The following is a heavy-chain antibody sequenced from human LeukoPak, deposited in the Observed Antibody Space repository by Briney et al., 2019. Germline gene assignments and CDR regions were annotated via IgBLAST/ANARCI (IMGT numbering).Heavy chain of an antibody. V-gene: IGHV4-34*01. J-gene: IGHJ4*02. D-gene: IGHD3-10*01. Sequence: SETLSLTCAVYGGSFSGYYWSWIRQPPGKGLEWIGEINHSGSTNYNPSLKSRVTISVDTSKNQFSLKLSSVTAADTTVYYCARGRVAAIQNMVRGVMRWGQGTLVTVSS. CDR1: GGSFSGYY. CDR3: ARGRVAAIQNMVRGVMR. CDR2: INHSGST.